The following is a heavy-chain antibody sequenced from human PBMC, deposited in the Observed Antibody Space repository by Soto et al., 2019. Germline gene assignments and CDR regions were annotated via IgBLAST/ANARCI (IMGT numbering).Heavy chain of an antibody. D-gene: IGHD3-22*01. CDR3: ARDLDGLHDDTSGPFPRPG. V-gene: IGHV4-30-4*01. CDR1: GGSISSDDYY. CDR2: IHSSGSI. J-gene: IGHJ1*01. Sequence: SETLSLTCTVSGGSISSDDYYWSWSRQAPGRGLEWIGYIHSSGSIYYNPSLKSRATMSIDTAGNQFSLKVSSVTVADTAVYYCARDLDGLHDDTSGPFPRPGWGQGTLVTVSS.